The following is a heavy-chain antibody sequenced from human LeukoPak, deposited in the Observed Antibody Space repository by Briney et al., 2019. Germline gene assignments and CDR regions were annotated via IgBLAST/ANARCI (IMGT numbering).Heavy chain of an antibody. J-gene: IGHJ6*03. V-gene: IGHV1-8*03. D-gene: IGHD6-13*01. CDR2: LNAISGNT. CDR3: ARAGYSSSWYLSYYYYYYMDV. Sequence: ASVKVSCKASGYTFTSYDINWVREATGQGLEWMGWLNAISGNTGYAQKFQGRVTITRNTSISTAYMELSSLRSEDTAVYYCARAGYSSSWYLSYYYYYYMDVWGKGTTVTVSS. CDR1: GYTFTSYD.